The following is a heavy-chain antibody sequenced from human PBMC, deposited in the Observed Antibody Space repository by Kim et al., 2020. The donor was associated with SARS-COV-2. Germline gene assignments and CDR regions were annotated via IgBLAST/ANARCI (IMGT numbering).Heavy chain of an antibody. CDR3: ASRDTAMVSGGH. CDR1: GFTFSNYW. V-gene: IGHV3-7*01. CDR2: MKGDGSEK. D-gene: IGHD5-18*01. J-gene: IGHJ4*02. Sequence: GGSLRLSCRASGFTFSNYWMSWVRQAPGKGLEWVACMKGDGSEKHYVDSVRGRFTISRDNTKNSLFLEINSLRAEDTALYYCASRDTAMVSGGHWGQGALVIVSS.